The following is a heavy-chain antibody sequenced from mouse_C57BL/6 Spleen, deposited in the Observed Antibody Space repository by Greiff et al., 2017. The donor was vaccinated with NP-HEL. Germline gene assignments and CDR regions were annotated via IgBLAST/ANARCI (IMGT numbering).Heavy chain of an antibody. Sequence: EVQRVESEGGLVQPGSSMKLSCTASGFTFSDYYMAWVRQVPEKGLEWVANINYDGSSTYYLDSLKSRFIISSDNAKNILYLQMSSLKSEDTATYYCARDGGYSWYFDVWGTGTTVTVSS. CDR3: ARDGGYSWYFDV. J-gene: IGHJ1*03. D-gene: IGHD2-12*01. CDR2: INYDGSST. V-gene: IGHV5-16*01. CDR1: GFTFSDYY.